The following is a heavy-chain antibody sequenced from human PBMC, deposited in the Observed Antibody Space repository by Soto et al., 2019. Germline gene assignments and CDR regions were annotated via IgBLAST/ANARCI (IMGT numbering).Heavy chain of an antibody. J-gene: IGHJ6*02. Sequence: QVQLVESGGGVVQPGMSLRLSCAASGVTFTNYAMHWVRQAPGKGLEWVADISYHGTEKGDADSVKGRFPISRDNSKNTLYVQMSSVRPEDMAVYYCAKDSGGVDTGNYGMDVWGQRTTVSVSS. D-gene: IGHD5-18*01. CDR3: AKDSGGVDTGNYGMDV. CDR2: ISYHGTEK. V-gene: IGHV3-30*18. CDR1: GVTFTNYA.